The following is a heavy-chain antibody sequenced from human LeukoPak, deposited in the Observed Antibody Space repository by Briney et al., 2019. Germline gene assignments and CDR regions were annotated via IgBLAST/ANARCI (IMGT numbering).Heavy chain of an antibody. Sequence: GGSLTLSCVASGFTVSNHYMSWVRQTPGKGLEWVSITYSGGSTYYADSVKGRFTISRDNAKNSLYLQMNSLRAEDTAFYYCARRGYCSSASCYYIDYWGQGTLVTVSS. CDR2: TYSGGST. V-gene: IGHV3-53*01. CDR1: GFTVSNHY. J-gene: IGHJ4*02. CDR3: ARRGYCSSASCYYIDY. D-gene: IGHD2-2*01.